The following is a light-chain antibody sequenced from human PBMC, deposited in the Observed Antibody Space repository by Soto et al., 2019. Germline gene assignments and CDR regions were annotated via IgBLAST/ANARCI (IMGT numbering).Light chain of an antibody. CDR1: STDIGGYTF. J-gene: IGLJ3*02. CDR3: SSYTSSRTVM. CDR2: EVS. V-gene: IGLV2-14*01. Sequence: QSALTQPASVSGSPGQSITISCTGTSTDIGGYTFVSWYQQHPGKGPKLLIYEVSNRPSGVSNRFSGSKAGNTASLTISGLQAEDQADYFCSSYTSSRTVMFGGGTQLT.